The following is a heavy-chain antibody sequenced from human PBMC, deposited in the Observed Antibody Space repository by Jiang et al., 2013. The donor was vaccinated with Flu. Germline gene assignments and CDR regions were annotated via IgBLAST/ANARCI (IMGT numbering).Heavy chain of an antibody. J-gene: IGHJ6*03. CDR3: ARQVVRAASYNYYYYMDV. D-gene: IGHD2-15*01. CDR2: VYPGDSDT. Sequence: GAEVKKPGESLKISCKASGYTFGTSWIGWVRQMPGKGLEWMGIVYPGDSDTRYSPSFQGQVIISADKSVTTAYLQWSSLKASDTAIYYCARQVVRAASYNYYYYMDVWGKGTKVTVSS. V-gene: IGHV5-51*01. CDR1: GYTFGTSW.